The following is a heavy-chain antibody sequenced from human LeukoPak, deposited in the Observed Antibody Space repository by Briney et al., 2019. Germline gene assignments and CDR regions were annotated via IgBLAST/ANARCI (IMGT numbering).Heavy chain of an antibody. D-gene: IGHD3-10*01. V-gene: IGHV3-7*01. CDR2: IKRDGNEK. Sequence: PGGSLRLSCVASGFSFSSSYMSWVREAPGKGLEWVANIKRDGNEKHYVDSVKGRFTISRDNAKNSLYLQMNRLRADDTAVYYCARDPRGSEYSHFDSWGQGTLVTVSS. J-gene: IGHJ4*02. CDR1: GFSFSSSY. CDR3: ARDPRGSEYSHFDS.